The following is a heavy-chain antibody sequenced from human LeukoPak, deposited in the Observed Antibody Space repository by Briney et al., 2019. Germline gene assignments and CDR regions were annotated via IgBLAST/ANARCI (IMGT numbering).Heavy chain of an antibody. CDR3: ARPSLSPIAAAGPSTYYYYGMDV. CDR2: IYYSGST. J-gene: IGHJ6*02. V-gene: IGHV4-39*01. CDR1: GGSISSSSYY. D-gene: IGHD6-13*01. Sequence: PSETLSLTCTVPGGSISSSSYYWGWIRQPPGKGLEWIGGIYYSGSTYYNPSLKSRVTISVDTSKNQFSLKLSSVTAADTAVYYCARPSLSPIAAAGPSTYYYYGMDVWGQGTTVTVSS.